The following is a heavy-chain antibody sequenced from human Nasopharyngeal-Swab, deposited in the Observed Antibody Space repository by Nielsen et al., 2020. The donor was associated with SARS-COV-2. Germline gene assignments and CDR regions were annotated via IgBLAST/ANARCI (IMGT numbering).Heavy chain of an antibody. CDR2: INHSGST. Sequence: GSLRLSCAVSGGSFSGYYWSWIRQPPGKGLEWIGEINHSGSTNYNPSLKSRVTISVDTSKNQFSLKLSSVTAADTAVYYCARRTGGRGFDYWGQGTLVTVS. D-gene: IGHD3-16*01. J-gene: IGHJ4*02. V-gene: IGHV4-34*01. CDR1: GGSFSGYY. CDR3: ARRTGGRGFDY.